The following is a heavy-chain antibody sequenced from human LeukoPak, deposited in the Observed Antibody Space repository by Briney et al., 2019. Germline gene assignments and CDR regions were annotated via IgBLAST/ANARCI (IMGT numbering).Heavy chain of an antibody. CDR1: GGSFSGYY. J-gene: IGHJ4*02. D-gene: IGHD3-3*01. CDR3: ARRGTYYDFWSGQVGLFDY. Sequence: SETLSLTCAVYGGSFSGYYWSWIRQPPGKGLEWIGEINHSGSTNYIPSLKSRVTISVDTSKNQFSLKLSSVTAADTAVYYCARRGTYYDFWSGQVGLFDYWGQGTLVTVSS. V-gene: IGHV4-34*01. CDR2: INHSGST.